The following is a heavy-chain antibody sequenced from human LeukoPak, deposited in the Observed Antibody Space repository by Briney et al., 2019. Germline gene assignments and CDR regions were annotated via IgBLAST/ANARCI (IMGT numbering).Heavy chain of an antibody. CDR2: IYASGST. J-gene: IGHJ4*02. CDR3: AREGVAGSNTQFDY. V-gene: IGHV4-4*07. Sequence: PSETLSLTCTVSGDSISPYYWSWLRQPAGKGLEWLGRIYASGSTTYNPSLRSRFTMSVDASRNQFSLTLRSMTAADTAVYYCAREGVAGSNTQFDYWGQGTLVTVSS. CDR1: GDSISPYY. D-gene: IGHD6-19*01.